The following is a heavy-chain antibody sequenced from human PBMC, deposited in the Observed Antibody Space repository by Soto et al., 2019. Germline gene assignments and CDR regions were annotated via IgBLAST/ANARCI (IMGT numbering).Heavy chain of an antibody. CDR1: GYTFTSYG. V-gene: IGHV1-18*04. CDR2: ISAYNGNT. Sequence: RASVKVSCKASGYTFTSYGISWVRQAPGQGLEWMGWISAYNGNTNYAQKLQGRVTMTTDTSTSTAYMELRSLRSDDTAVYYCARGPRSSSWYYFEYWGQGTLVTVSS. CDR3: ARGPRSSSWYYFEY. J-gene: IGHJ4*02. D-gene: IGHD6-13*01.